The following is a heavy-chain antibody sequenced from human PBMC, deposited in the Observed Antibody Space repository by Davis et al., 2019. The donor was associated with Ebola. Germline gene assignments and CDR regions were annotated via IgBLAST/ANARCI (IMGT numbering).Heavy chain of an antibody. CDR3: ARGDLGELSFGFDY. Sequence: MPSETLSLTCAVSGGSISSGGYSWSWIRQPPGKGLEWIGEINHSGSTNYNPSLKSRVTISVDTSKNQFSLKLSSVTAADTAVYYCARGDLGELSFGFDYWGQGTLVTVSS. CDR1: GGSISSGGYS. J-gene: IGHJ4*02. V-gene: IGHV4-30-2*01. CDR2: INHSGST. D-gene: IGHD3-16*02.